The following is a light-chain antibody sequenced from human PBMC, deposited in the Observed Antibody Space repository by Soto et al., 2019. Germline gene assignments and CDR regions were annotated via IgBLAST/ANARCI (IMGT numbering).Light chain of an antibody. Sequence: EIVMTQSPATLSVSPGEGATLSCRVSQSVRSDLAWYQHKPGQAPRLLIYGASTRATGIPDRFSGGGSGTEFTLTISSLQSEDFAVYYSQQYNNWPPITFGQGTRQEI. J-gene: IGKJ5*01. CDR3: QQYNNWPPIT. CDR1: QSVRSD. V-gene: IGKV3-15*01. CDR2: GAS.